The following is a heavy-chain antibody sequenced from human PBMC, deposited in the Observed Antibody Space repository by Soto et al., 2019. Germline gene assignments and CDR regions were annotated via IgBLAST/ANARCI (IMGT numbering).Heavy chain of an antibody. Sequence: QVQLVESGGGVVQPGRSLRLSCAASGFTFNTYAMYWVRQAPGKGLEWVAVISYDGNNNYYTDSVKGRFTISRDNSKNTRYLQMNSLGADDTAGYYCARDSIEAGGIHWAGNRLDPWGQGTLVTVSS. CDR2: ISYDGNNN. J-gene: IGHJ5*02. V-gene: IGHV3-30-3*01. CDR3: ARDSIEAGGIHWAGNRLDP. CDR1: GFTFNTYA. D-gene: IGHD6-13*01.